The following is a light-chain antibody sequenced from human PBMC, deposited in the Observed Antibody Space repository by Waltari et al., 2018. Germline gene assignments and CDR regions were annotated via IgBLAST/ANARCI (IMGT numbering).Light chain of an antibody. V-gene: IGLV1-51*02. CDR3: GTWDSSLSAAV. Sequence: QSVLTQPPPVSAAPGQKVTISCSGSSSNLGNNYVSWYQQPPGTAPKLLIYEKNERPSGIPDRFSGSKSGTSATLGITGLQTGDEADYYCGTWDSSLSAAVFGGGTQLTVL. J-gene: IGLJ7*01. CDR2: EKN. CDR1: SSNLGNNY.